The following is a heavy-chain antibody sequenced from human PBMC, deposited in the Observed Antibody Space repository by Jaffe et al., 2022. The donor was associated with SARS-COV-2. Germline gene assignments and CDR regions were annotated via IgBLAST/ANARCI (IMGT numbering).Heavy chain of an antibody. V-gene: IGHV3-23*01. CDR2: ISGSGGST. CDR3: AKDLRTIFAVRGVIPYYFDY. CDR1: GFTFSSYA. D-gene: IGHD3-10*01. J-gene: IGHJ4*02. Sequence: EVQLLESGGGLVQPGGSLRLSCAASGFTFSSYAMSWVRQAPGKGLEWVSAISGSGGSTYYADSVKGRFTISRDNSKNTLYLQMNSLRAEDTAVYYCAKDLRTIFAVRGVIPYYFDYWGQGTLVTVSS.